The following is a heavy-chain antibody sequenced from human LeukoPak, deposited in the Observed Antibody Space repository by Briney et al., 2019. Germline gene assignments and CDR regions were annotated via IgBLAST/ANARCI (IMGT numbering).Heavy chain of an antibody. Sequence: PGGSLRLSCAASGFTFSSYAMHWVRQAPGKGLEWVAVIWYDGSNKYYADSVKGRFTISRDNSKNTLYLQMNSLRAEDTAVYYCARAITMVRGVPYYGMDVWGQGTTVTVSS. D-gene: IGHD3-10*01. V-gene: IGHV3-33*08. J-gene: IGHJ6*02. CDR2: IWYDGSNK. CDR1: GFTFSSYA. CDR3: ARAITMVRGVPYYGMDV.